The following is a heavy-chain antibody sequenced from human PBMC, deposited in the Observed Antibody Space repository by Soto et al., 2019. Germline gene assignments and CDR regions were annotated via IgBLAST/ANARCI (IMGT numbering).Heavy chain of an antibody. D-gene: IGHD1-7*01. CDR3: AKDTLRGVELRSACYYSGMDV. CDR1: GFTFRNYG. V-gene: IGHV3-23*01. Sequence: EVQLLESGGGLVQPGGSPRLSCAASGFTFRNYGMTWVRQAPGKGLEWVSGITGGGGSTYYADSVKGRFTNSRDNSKNTLYLQMSSLRAEDTAVYYCAKDTLRGVELRSACYYSGMDVWGQGTTVTVSS. J-gene: IGHJ6*02. CDR2: ITGGGGST.